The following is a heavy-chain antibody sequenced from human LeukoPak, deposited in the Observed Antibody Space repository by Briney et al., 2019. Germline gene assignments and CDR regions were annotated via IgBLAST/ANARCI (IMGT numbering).Heavy chain of an antibody. V-gene: IGHV4-59*12. J-gene: IGHJ4*02. CDR3: ARLPRYGGYDHFDY. CDR1: GDSIDSYY. D-gene: IGHD5-12*01. CDR2: IYYRGTT. Sequence: PSETLSLTCTVSGDSIDSYYWSWIRQPPGKGLEWIGYIYYRGTTSDNPFLKSRVTIPVDTSKNQFSLKLNSVTAADTAVYYCARLPRYGGYDHFDYWGQGILVIVSS.